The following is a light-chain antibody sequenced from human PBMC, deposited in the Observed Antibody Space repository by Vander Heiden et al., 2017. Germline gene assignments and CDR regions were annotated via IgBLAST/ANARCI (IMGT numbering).Light chain of an antibody. Sequence: DIQMTQSPSSLSASVGDRVTITCRASQSISSYLNWYQQKPGKAPKLLIYAASSLQSGAPSRCSGSGSGKDFTTTISSLQHEDFATYYCQQSYSTRWTFGQGTKVEIK. V-gene: IGKV1-39*01. CDR3: QQSYSTRWT. CDR2: AAS. J-gene: IGKJ1*01. CDR1: QSISSY.